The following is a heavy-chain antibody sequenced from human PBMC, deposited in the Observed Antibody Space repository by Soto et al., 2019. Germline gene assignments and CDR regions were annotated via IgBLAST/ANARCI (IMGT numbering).Heavy chain of an antibody. J-gene: IGHJ4*02. CDR1: GGSFSGYY. D-gene: IGHD2-15*01. CDR3: ARGARLYCSGGSCYNPIY. V-gene: IGHV4-34*01. CDR2: INHSGST. Sequence: QVQLQQWGAGLLKPSETLSLTCAVYGGSFSGYYWSWIRQPPGKGLEWIGEINHSGSTNYNPSLKRRVTISVDTSKTQFSLKLSSVTAADTAVYYCARGARLYCSGGSCYNPIYWGQGTLVTVSS.